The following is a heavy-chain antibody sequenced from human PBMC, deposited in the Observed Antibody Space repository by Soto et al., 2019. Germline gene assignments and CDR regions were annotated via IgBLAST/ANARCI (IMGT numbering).Heavy chain of an antibody. CDR2: ISGSGGST. D-gene: IGHD1-26*01. CDR3: AKDKAGAAYNSGY. V-gene: IGHV3-23*01. CDR1: GFTFRNYA. Sequence: EVQLLESGGGLVQPGGSLRLSCAASGFTFRNYAMSWVRQAPGKGLEWVSVISGSGGSTFYADSVKGRFTISRDNSKNTLYRQMNSLGTDNTAVYYGAKDKAGAAYNSGYWDQGTLVTVSS. J-gene: IGHJ4*02.